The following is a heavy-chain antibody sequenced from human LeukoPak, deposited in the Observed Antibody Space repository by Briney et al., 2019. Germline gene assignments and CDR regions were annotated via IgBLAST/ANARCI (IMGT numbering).Heavy chain of an antibody. CDR3: TREKRYFAWFQADS. CDR2: IRNKAYGGTA. D-gene: IGHD3-9*01. J-gene: IGHJ4*02. CDR1: GFTFSVYA. Sequence: GGSLRLSCTASGFTFSVYAMRWVRQAPGRGREWEGCIRNKAYGGTADYAASVKGRFTISRDDSKTIAYLQMNSLKTEDTAVYYCTREKRYFAWFQADSWGQGTLVTVSS. V-gene: IGHV3-49*04.